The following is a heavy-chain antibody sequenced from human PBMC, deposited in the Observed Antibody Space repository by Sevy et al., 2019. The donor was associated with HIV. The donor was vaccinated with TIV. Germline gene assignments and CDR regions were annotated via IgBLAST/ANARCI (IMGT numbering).Heavy chain of an antibody. V-gene: IGHV3-9*01. Sequence: GGSLRLSCAASGFTFDDYAMHWVRQAPGKGLEWVSGISWNSGHIGYADSVKGRFTISRDNAKNSLYLQMNSLRAEDTALYYCAKDRSYGCNSFDFWGQGTLVTVSS. J-gene: IGHJ4*02. D-gene: IGHD4-17*01. CDR3: AKDRSYGCNSFDF. CDR1: GFTFDDYA. CDR2: ISWNSGHI.